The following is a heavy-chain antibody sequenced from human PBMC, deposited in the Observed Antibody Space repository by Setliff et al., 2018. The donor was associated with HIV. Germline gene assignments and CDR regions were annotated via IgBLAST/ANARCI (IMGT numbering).Heavy chain of an antibody. J-gene: IGHJ5*02. V-gene: IGHV1-69*04. D-gene: IGHD2-2*02. CDR2: IIPILGIP. CDR3: AKEQEIGSYLDP. Sequence: SVKVSCKASGYTFTAYYIHWVRQAPGQGLEWMGRIIPILGIPNYAQNFQGRLTISADKSTRTAYLELSSLRSDDSAVYFCAKEQEIGSYLDPWGQGTLVTVSS. CDR1: GYTFTAYY.